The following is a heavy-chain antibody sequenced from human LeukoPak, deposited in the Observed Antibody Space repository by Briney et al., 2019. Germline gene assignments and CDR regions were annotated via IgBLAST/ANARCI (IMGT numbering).Heavy chain of an antibody. J-gene: IGHJ4*02. V-gene: IGHV4-39*07. CDR1: GGSISGSSYY. Sequence: SETLSLTCTVSGGSISGSSYYWGWIRQPPGKGLEWIGSIYYSGSTYYNPSLKSRVTISVDTSKNQFSLKLSSVTAADTAVYYCARSKYGGPDYWGQGTLVTVSS. CDR3: ARSKYGGPDY. CDR2: IYYSGST. D-gene: IGHD3-10*02.